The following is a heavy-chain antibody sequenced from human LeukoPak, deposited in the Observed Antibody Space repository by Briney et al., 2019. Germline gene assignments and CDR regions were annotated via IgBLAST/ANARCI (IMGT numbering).Heavy chain of an antibody. CDR3: AKGYGSGSYSTDY. D-gene: IGHD3-10*01. J-gene: IGHJ4*02. CDR2: ISYDGSNT. V-gene: IGHV3-30*18. CDR1: GFTLSNYG. Sequence: PERSLRLSCAASGFTLSNYGMHWVRQAPGKGLDWVAFISYDGSNTYYVDSVKGRFTISRDNSKNTLYLQMNSLRTEDTAVYYCAKGYGSGSYSTDYWGQGTLVTVSS.